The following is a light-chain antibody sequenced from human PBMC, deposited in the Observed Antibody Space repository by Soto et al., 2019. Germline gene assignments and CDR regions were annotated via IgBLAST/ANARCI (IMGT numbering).Light chain of an antibody. CDR3: QQYNSYWT. J-gene: IGKJ1*01. CDR1: QSISSW. CDR2: KAS. V-gene: IGKV1-5*03. Sequence: DIQITHSPSTLPESVAYRVNITCRASQSISSWLAWYQQKPGKAPKLLIYKASSLESGVPSRFSGSGSGTEFTLTISSLQPDDFATYYCQQYNSYWTFGQGTKVDIK.